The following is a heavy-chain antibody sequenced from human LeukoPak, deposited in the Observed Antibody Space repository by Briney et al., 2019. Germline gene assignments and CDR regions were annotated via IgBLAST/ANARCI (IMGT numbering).Heavy chain of an antibody. D-gene: IGHD3-10*01. V-gene: IGHV4-31*03. CDR2: IYYSGST. CDR3: ARDSPYYYGSGSYYGASDAFDI. CDR1: GGSISSGGYY. J-gene: IGHJ3*02. Sequence: NPSETLSLTCTVSGGSISSGGYYWSWIRQHPGKGLEWIGYIYYSGSTYYNPSLKSRVTISVDTSKNQFSLKLSSVTAADTAVYYCARDSPYYYGSGSYYGASDAFDIWGQGTMVTVSS.